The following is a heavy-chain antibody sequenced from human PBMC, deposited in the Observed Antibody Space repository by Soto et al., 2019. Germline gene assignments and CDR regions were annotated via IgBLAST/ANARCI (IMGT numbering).Heavy chain of an antibody. V-gene: IGHV3-7*04. J-gene: IGHJ4*02. D-gene: IGHD5-12*01. CDR1: GFTFSGYW. CDR2: IKHDGSER. CDR3: ARDYDRTHGIY. Sequence: EVQLVESGGGLVQPGGSLRLSCAASGFTFSGYWMSWVRQAPGKGLEWVANIKHDGSERYYVDSVEGRFTISKDNAKNSLYLQMNSLRAEDTAVYYGARDYDRTHGIYWGQGTLVTVSS.